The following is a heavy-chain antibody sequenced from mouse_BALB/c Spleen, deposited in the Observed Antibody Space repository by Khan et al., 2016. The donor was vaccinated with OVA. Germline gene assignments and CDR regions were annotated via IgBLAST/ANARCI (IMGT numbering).Heavy chain of an antibody. J-gene: IGHJ3*01. CDR3: ARDYWFVY. CDR1: GFTFSNYG. CDR2: ISSGGNT. V-gene: IGHV5-6-5*01. Sequence: EVELVESGGGLVKPGGSLKVSCAASGFTFSNYGMSWVRQTPEKRMDWVASISSGGNTYYIDSVKGRFTILRDNVRNILYLQMSSLRSEDTAMYYCARDYWFVYWGQGTLVTVSA.